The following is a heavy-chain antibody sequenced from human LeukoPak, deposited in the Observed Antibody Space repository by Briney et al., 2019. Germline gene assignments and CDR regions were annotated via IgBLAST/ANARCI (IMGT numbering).Heavy chain of an antibody. CDR1: GFTFSSYS. CDR3: ARGIAAAGTPGY. CDR2: ISSSSSYI. J-gene: IGHJ4*02. V-gene: IGHV3-21*01. D-gene: IGHD6-13*01. Sequence: PGGSLRLYCAASGFTFSSYSMNWVRQAPGKGLEWVSSISSSSSYIYYADSVKGRFTISRDNAKNSLYLQMNNPRAEDTAVYYCARGIAAAGTPGYWGQGTLVTVSS.